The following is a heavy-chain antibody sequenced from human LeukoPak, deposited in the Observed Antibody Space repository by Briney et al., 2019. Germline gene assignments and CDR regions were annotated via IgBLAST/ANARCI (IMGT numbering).Heavy chain of an antibody. D-gene: IGHD3-9*01. Sequence: GRSLRLSCAASGFTFSSYGMHWVRQAPGKGLEWVAVISYDGSNKYYADSVKGRFTISRDNSKNTLYLQMNSLRAEDTAVYYCAKEAPRRYFDWLTDWGQGTLVTVSS. V-gene: IGHV3-30*18. CDR3: AKEAPRRYFDWLTD. CDR1: GFTFSSYG. J-gene: IGHJ4*02. CDR2: ISYDGSNK.